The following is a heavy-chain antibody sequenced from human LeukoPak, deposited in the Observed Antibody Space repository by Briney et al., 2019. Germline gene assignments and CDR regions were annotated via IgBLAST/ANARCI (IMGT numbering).Heavy chain of an antibody. V-gene: IGHV3-30*04. J-gene: IGHJ4*02. CDR1: GFTFSSYA. D-gene: IGHD1-26*01. Sequence: GGSLRLSCAASGFTFSSYAMHWVRQAPGKGLEWVAVISYDGGNKYYADSVKGRFTISRDNSKNTLYLQMNSLRAEDTAVYYCARRSGSYFDYWGQGTLVTVSS. CDR3: ARRSGSYFDY. CDR2: ISYDGGNK.